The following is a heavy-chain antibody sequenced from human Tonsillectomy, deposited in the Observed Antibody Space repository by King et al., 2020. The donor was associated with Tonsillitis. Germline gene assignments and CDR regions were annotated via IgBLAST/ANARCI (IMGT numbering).Heavy chain of an antibody. CDR1: GYTFTSYD. CDR3: ARTCIAVAVPDY. V-gene: IGHV1-8*01. J-gene: IGHJ4*02. Sequence: QEQLVQSGAEVKKPGASVKVSCKASGYTFTSYDINWVRQAPGQGLEWMGWMNPNSGNTGYAQKFQGRVTMTRNTSISTAYMELSSLRSEDTAVYYCARTCIAVAVPDYWGQGTLVTVSS. D-gene: IGHD6-19*01. CDR2: MNPNSGNT.